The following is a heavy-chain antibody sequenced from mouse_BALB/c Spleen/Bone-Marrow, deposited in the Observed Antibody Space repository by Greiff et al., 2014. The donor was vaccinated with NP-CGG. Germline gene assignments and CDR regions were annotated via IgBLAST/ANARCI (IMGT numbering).Heavy chain of an antibody. CDR3: AKHDTTVVLDY. CDR2: IWGGGIT. V-gene: IGHV2-6-5*01. D-gene: IGHD1-1*01. J-gene: IGHJ2*01. CDR1: GVPLTDYG. Sequence: QVPLQQSGPGLVAPSQSLSNTFTASGVPLTDYGVRWVRQPPGKGLGWLGVIWGGGITYYNSTLKSRLSISKDNSKSQVFLKMNSLQTDDTAMYYCAKHDTTVVLDYWGQGTTLTVSS.